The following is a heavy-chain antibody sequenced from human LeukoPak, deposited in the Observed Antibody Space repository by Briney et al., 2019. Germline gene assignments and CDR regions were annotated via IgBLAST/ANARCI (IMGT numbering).Heavy chain of an antibody. Sequence: ASVKVSCKASGYTFTGYYMHWVRQAPGQGLEWMGWINPNSGGTNYAQKFQGRVTMTRDTSISTAYMELSRLRSDDTAVYYCTRDFSTSGSYQPGDAFDIWGQGTMVTVSS. CDR3: TRDFSTSGSYQPGDAFDI. D-gene: IGHD1-26*01. CDR1: GYTFTGYY. CDR2: INPNSGGT. V-gene: IGHV1-2*02. J-gene: IGHJ3*02.